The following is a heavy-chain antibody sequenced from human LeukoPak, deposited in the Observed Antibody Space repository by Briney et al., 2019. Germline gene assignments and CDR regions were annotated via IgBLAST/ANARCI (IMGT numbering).Heavy chain of an antibody. Sequence: GGSLRLSCTVSGFTFGDYAMKWVRQAAGKGLEWVGCIRSKAYGGTTEYAASVKGRFIISRDDSKSIAYLQMNSLKTEDTAVYYCIRELWNSGYENYFGYWGQGTLVTVSS. J-gene: IGHJ4*02. D-gene: IGHD6-25*01. CDR3: IRELWNSGYENYFGY. CDR2: IRSKAYGGTT. CDR1: GFTFGDYA. V-gene: IGHV3-49*04.